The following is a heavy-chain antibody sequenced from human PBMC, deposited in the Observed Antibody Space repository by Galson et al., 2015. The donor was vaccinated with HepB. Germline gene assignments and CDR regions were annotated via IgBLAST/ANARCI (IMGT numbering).Heavy chain of an antibody. V-gene: IGHV3-49*03. CDR1: GFTFGDYA. D-gene: IGHD3-3*01. Sequence: SLRLSCATSGFTFGDYAMSWFRQAPGKGLEWVGFIRSKAYGGTTEYAASVKGRFTISRDDSKTIAYLQMNSLKTEDTAVYYCTRDARYDFWSGYYPPSLGYQMAVWGKGPPVTVSS. J-gene: IGHJ6*04. CDR3: TRDARYDFWSGYYPPSLGYQMAV. CDR2: IRSKAYGGTT.